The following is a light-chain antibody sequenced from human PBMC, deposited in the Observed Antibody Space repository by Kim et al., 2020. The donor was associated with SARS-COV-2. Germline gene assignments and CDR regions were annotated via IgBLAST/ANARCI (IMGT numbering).Light chain of an antibody. CDR1: TSDVGGYNY. Sequence: QSALTQPASVSGSPGQSITISCTGTTSDVGGYNYVSWYQQHPGKAPKLMIYDVSHRPSGVSNRFSGSKSGNTASLTISGLQAEDEADYYCSSYTGSSTLDVFGTGTKVTVL. CDR3: SSYTGSSTLDV. CDR2: DVS. J-gene: IGLJ1*01. V-gene: IGLV2-14*03.